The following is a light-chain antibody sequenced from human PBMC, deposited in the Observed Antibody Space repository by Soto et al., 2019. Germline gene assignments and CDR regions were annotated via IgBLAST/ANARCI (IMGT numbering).Light chain of an antibody. CDR2: EVS. J-gene: IGLJ2*01. Sequence: QSVLTQPASVSVSPGQSITISCTGTSSDIGGYNYVSWYQQHPGKAPKLMIYEVSNRPSGVSNRFSGSKSGNTASLTISGLQAEDEAIYYCSSFTSSSTYVLFGGGTKLTVL. V-gene: IGLV2-14*01. CDR3: SSFTSSSTYVL. CDR1: SSDIGGYNY.